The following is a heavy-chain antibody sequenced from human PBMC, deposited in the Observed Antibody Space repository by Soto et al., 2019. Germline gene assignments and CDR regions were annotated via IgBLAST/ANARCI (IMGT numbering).Heavy chain of an antibody. D-gene: IGHD3-3*01. Sequence: SETLSLTCTVSGDSIDNDDYYWSWIRQPPGKSLEWIGYISNSGSTFHNPSLRGRLSMSIDTSKNQFSLRLTSVTAADTAVYFCARAPVGLDTISYFDYWGQGKLVTVSS. CDR3: ARAPVGLDTISYFDY. V-gene: IGHV4-30-4*01. CDR1: GDSIDNDDYY. CDR2: ISNSGST. J-gene: IGHJ4*02.